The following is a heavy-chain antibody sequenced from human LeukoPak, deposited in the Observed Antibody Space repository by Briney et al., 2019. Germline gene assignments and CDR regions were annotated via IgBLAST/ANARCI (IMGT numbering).Heavy chain of an antibody. CDR2: IHTSGIT. Sequence: SETLSLTCTVSGGSISSYYWSWIRQPAGKGLEWIGRIHTSGITNYNPSLKSRVTMSVETSKNQLSLKLSSLTAADTAVYYCARDAQVGSYFDYWGQGTLVTVSS. V-gene: IGHV4-4*07. D-gene: IGHD1-26*01. J-gene: IGHJ4*02. CDR3: ARDAQVGSYFDY. CDR1: GGSISSYY.